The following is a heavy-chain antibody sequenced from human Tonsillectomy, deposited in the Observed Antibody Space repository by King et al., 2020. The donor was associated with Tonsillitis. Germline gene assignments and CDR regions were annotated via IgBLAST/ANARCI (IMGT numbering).Heavy chain of an antibody. J-gene: IGHJ5*02. CDR2: IYYSGST. D-gene: IGHD3/OR15-3a*01. V-gene: IGHV4-61*01. CDR1: GGSVSSGSYY. CDR3: ARVDYSWFDP. Sequence: QLQESGPGLVKPSETLSLTCTVSGGSVSSGSYYWSWIRQPPGKGLEWIGYIYYSGSTNYNPSLKSRVTISVDTSKNQFSLKLSSVTAADTAVYYCARVDYSWFDPCGQGTLVTVSS.